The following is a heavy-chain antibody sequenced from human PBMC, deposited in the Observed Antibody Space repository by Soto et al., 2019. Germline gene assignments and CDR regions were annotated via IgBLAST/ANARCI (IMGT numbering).Heavy chain of an antibody. V-gene: IGHV4-30-4*01. D-gene: IGHD1-26*01. J-gene: IGHJ4*02. CDR2: ISYTGSA. CDR3: ATMGATAGSYYFEY. Sequence: PSETLSLTCSVSGDSISTNAYYWSWIRQPPGKGLEWIGFISYTGSAYYNPSLKSRAAISVDTSKNQFSLKLTSVTAADAAVYYCATMGATAGSYYFEYWGQGALVTVSS. CDR1: GDSISTNAYY.